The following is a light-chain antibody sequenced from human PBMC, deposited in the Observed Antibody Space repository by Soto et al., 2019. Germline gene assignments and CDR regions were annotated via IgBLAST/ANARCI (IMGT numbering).Light chain of an antibody. CDR2: GAA. CDR3: HQNNNWPRT. CDR1: ASVSSN. Sequence: EIVMTQSPATLSVSPGERATLSCRASASVSSNLVWYQQKPGQAPRLLIYGAATRASGIPARFSGSGSGTDFTLTISSLQSEEFAVYYCHQNNNWPRTFGQGTRWKSN. V-gene: IGKV3-15*01. J-gene: IGKJ1*01.